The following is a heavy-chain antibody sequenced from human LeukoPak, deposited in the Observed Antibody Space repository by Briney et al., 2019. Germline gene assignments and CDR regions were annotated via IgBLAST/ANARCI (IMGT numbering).Heavy chain of an antibody. J-gene: IGHJ4*02. CDR1: GGPFSGYY. D-gene: IGHD3-22*01. CDR2: INHSGST. V-gene: IGHV4-34*01. CDR3: ARGGYYGSSGPFDY. Sequence: SETLSLTCAVYGGPFSGYYWSWIRQPPGKGLEWIGEINHSGSTNYHTSLKSGVTISVDTSKDQSSLKLSSVTAADTAVYYCARGGYYGSSGPFDYWGQGTLVTVSS.